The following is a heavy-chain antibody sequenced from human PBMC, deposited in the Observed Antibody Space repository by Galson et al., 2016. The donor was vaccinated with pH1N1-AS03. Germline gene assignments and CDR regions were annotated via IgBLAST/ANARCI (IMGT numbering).Heavy chain of an antibody. Sequence: PALVKPTQTLTLTCTFSGFSLSTGGVHVAWIRQPPGKALEWLALIFWDSETRYRPSLRSRLTITKDTSENQVVLTMTNMDPVDTATYYCARSTHVNEGLDFWGQGTLVTVSS. CDR3: ARSTHVNEGLDF. CDR2: IFWDSET. CDR1: GFSLSTGGVH. V-gene: IGHV2-5*02. D-gene: IGHD2-8*01. J-gene: IGHJ4*02.